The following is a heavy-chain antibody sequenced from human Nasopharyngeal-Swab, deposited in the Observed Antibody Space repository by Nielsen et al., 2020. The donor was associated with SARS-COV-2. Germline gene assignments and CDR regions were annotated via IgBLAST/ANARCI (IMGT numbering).Heavy chain of an antibody. D-gene: IGHD5-24*01. Sequence: GESLKISCAASGFTVSRNHMNWVRQAPGKGLEWVSVVYVNGTTSYADSVKGRFTISRDSSRNTLYLQMNGLIAGDTAVYFCAKDVQGDGHSLCDIWGQGTMVTVSS. CDR3: AKDVQGDGHSLCDI. CDR2: VYVNGTT. CDR1: GFTVSRNH. V-gene: IGHV3-53*01. J-gene: IGHJ3*02.